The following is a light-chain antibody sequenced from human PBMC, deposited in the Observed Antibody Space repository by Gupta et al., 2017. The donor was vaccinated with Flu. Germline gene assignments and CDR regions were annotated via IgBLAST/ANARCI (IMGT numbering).Light chain of an antibody. CDR1: SSNIGSNT. CDR2: SNN. J-gene: IGLJ2*01. CDR3: AAWDDSLSGV. V-gene: IGLV1-44*01. Sequence: QSVLTQPPSASGTPGQRVTISCSGSSSNIGSNTVNWYQQLPGTAPKLLICSNNQRPSGVPDRFSGSKSGTSASLAISGLQSEDEADYYCAAWDDSLSGVFGGGTKLTVL.